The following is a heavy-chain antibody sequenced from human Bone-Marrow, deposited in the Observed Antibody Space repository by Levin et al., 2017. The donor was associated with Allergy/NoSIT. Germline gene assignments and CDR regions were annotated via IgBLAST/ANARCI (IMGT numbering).Heavy chain of an antibody. D-gene: IGHD3-3*01. V-gene: IGHV4-30-4*01. J-gene: IGHJ6*02. CDR3: ARSPPRGFWSGYYTEWGMDG. CDR2: IYYSGST. CDR1: GGSISSGDYY. Sequence: SCTVSGGSISSGDYYWSWIRQPPGKGLEWIGYIYYSGSTYYNPSLKSRVTISVDTSKNQFSLKLSSVTAADTAVYYCARSPPRGFWSGYYTEWGMDGWGQGTTVTVSS.